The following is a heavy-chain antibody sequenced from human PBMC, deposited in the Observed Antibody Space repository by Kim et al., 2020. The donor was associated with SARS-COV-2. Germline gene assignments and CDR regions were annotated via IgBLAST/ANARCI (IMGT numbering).Heavy chain of an antibody. V-gene: IGHV3-15*01. CDR3: ITSGHGL. CDR2: ISSRTYGGTT. D-gene: IGHD4-17*01. Sequence: GGSLRLSCEASEFTLSNAWMGWVRQAPGKGLEWIGRISSRTYGGTTDYIAPVKGRFIVSRDDSKNMLYLQVNSLKIEDTAIYYCITSGHGLWGQGTLVTVSS. CDR1: EFTLSNAW. J-gene: IGHJ4*02.